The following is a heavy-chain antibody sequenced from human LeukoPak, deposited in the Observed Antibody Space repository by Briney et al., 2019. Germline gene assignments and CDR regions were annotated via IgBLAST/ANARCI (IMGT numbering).Heavy chain of an antibody. CDR3: VTNFDPDVD. CDR1: QYDFNGYT. J-gene: IGHJ4*02. Sequence: PGGSLRLSCVASQYDFNGYTFTWVRQAPGKGLEYVSSISKSSALKYYADSVKGRFTISRDNAKNSLYLQMNSLRAEDTAVYYCVTNFDPDVDWGQGTLVTVSS. D-gene: IGHD3-9*01. CDR2: ISKSSALK. V-gene: IGHV3-21*01.